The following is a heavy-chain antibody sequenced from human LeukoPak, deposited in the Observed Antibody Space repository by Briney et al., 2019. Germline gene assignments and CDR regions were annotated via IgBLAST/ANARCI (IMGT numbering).Heavy chain of an antibody. CDR2: ISSSGSTI. J-gene: IGHJ3*02. V-gene: IGHV3-11*01. Sequence: GALRLSCAASGFTFSDYYMSWIRQAPGKGLEWVSYISSSGSTIYYADSVKGRFTISRDNAKNSLYLQMNSLRAEDTAVYYCARGRYYGSGSYYSGDNAFDIWGQGTMVTVSS. CDR3: ARGRYYGSGSYYSGDNAFDI. CDR1: GFTFSDYY. D-gene: IGHD3-10*01.